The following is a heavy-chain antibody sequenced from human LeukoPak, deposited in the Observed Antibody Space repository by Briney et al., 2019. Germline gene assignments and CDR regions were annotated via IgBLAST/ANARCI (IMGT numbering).Heavy chain of an antibody. J-gene: IGHJ5*02. V-gene: IGHV3-53*01. CDR2: IFSSNNT. Sequence: PGGSLRLSCAASGFTVSSNYMSWVRQAPGKGLEWVSIIFSSNNTYYADSVKGRFTISRDNSKNTLYLQMNSLRAEDTAVYYCARTVGYGDYSWLDPWGQGTLVTVSS. D-gene: IGHD4-17*01. CDR1: GFTVSSNY. CDR3: ARTVGYGDYSWLDP.